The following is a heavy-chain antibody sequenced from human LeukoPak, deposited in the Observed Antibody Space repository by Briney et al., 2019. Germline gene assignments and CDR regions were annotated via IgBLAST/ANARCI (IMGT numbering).Heavy chain of an antibody. CDR3: AKVGFYGSGSILGYFDY. V-gene: IGHV3-30*04. D-gene: IGHD3-10*01. Sequence: GGSLRLSCAASGFTFSISAMHWVRQAPGRGLEWVAVISFDGSNKYYADSVKGRFTISRDNSKNTLYLQMNSLRAEDTAVYHCAKVGFYGSGSILGYFDYWGQGTLVTVSS. CDR1: GFTFSISA. CDR2: ISFDGSNK. J-gene: IGHJ4*02.